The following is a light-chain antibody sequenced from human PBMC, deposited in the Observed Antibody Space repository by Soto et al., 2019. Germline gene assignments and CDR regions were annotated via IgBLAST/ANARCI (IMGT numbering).Light chain of an antibody. Sequence: DIQMTQSPYTLSASVGDRVTITCRASQRFSTWLAWYQQKPGKAPRLLIYDASSLEGGVPSRFSGRGSGTEFTLTISGLQPDDFATYYCQQYNSSPYTFGQGTKLEIK. J-gene: IGKJ2*01. CDR3: QQYNSSPYT. V-gene: IGKV1-5*01. CDR1: QRFSTW. CDR2: DAS.